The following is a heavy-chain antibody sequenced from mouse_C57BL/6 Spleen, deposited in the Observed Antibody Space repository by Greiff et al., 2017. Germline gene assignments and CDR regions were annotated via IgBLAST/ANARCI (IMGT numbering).Heavy chain of an antibody. CDR1: GYTFTDYN. CDR3: ARDYYGSSLDY. V-gene: IGHV1-22*01. Sequence: EVQLQQSGPELVKPGASVKMSCKASGYTFTDYNMHWVKQSHGKSLEWIGYINPNNGGNSYNQKFKGKATLTVNKSSSTAYMELRSLTSEDSAVYYCARDYYGSSLDYWGQGTTLTVSS. CDR2: INPNNGGN. J-gene: IGHJ2*01. D-gene: IGHD1-1*01.